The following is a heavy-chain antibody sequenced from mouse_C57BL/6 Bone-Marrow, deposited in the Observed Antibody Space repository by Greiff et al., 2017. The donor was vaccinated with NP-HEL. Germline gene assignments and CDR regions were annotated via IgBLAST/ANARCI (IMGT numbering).Heavy chain of an antibody. V-gene: IGHV5-9-1*02. CDR2: ISSGGDYI. Sequence: EVQLVESGEGLVKPGGSLKLSCAASGFTFTSYAMSWVRQTPEKRLEWVAYISSGGDYIYYADNVKGRITMSRDNARNTLYLQMSSLKSEDTAMYYCTCERGYDGYYPFAYWGQGTLVTVSA. CDR1: GFTFTSYA. CDR3: TCERGYDGYYPFAY. D-gene: IGHD2-3*01. J-gene: IGHJ3*01.